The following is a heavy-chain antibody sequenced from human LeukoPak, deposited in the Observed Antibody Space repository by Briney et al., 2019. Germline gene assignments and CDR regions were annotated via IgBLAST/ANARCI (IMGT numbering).Heavy chain of an antibody. CDR3: ARETGCTNGVCCRLNWFDP. CDR1: GYTFTSYY. D-gene: IGHD2-8*01. Sequence: ASVKVSCKASGYTFTSYYMHWVRQAPGQGLEWMGIINPSGGSTSYAQKFQGRVTMTRDMSTSTVYMELSSLRSEDTAVYYCARETGCTNGVCCRLNWFDPWGQGTLVTVSS. V-gene: IGHV1-46*01. J-gene: IGHJ5*02. CDR2: INPSGGST.